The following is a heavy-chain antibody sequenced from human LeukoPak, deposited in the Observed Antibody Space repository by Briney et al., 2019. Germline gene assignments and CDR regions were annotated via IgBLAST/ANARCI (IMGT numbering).Heavy chain of an antibody. CDR3: AKDSFATVTNWFDP. J-gene: IGHJ5*02. CDR1: GFTFSSYA. CDR2: ISGSGGST. V-gene: IGHV3-23*01. Sequence: GGSLRLSCAASGFTFSSYAMSWLRQAPGKGLEWVSAISGSGGSTYYADSVKGRFTISRDNSKNTLYLQMNSLRAEDTAVYYCAKDSFATVTNWFDPWGQGTLVTVSS. D-gene: IGHD4-17*01.